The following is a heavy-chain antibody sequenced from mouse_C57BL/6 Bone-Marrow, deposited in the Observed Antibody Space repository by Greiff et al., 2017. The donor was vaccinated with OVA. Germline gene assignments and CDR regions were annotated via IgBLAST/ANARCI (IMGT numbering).Heavy chain of an antibody. V-gene: IGHV1-50*01. D-gene: IGHD2-1*01. CDR3: AKKHYYGNWFAY. Sequence: VQLQQPGAELVKPGASVKLSCKASGYTFTSYWMQWVKQRPGQGLEWIGEIDPSDSYTNYNQKFKGKATLTVDTSSSTAYMQLSSLTSEDSAVYYCAKKHYYGNWFAYWGQGTLVTVSA. J-gene: IGHJ3*01. CDR1: GYTFTSYW. CDR2: IDPSDSYT.